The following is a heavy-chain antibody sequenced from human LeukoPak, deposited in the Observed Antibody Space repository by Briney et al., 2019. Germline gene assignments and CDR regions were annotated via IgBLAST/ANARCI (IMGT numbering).Heavy chain of an antibody. J-gene: IGHJ4*02. CDR3: ARADIVDFDY. D-gene: IGHD2-21*01. CDR1: GFTFSSYS. V-gene: IGHV3-21*01. Sequence: PGGSLRLSCAASGFTFSSYSMNWVRQAPGKGLEWVSSISSSSSYIYYEDSVKGRFTISRDNAKNSLYLQMNSLRAEDTAVYYCARADIVDFDYWGQGTLVTVSS. CDR2: ISSSSSYI.